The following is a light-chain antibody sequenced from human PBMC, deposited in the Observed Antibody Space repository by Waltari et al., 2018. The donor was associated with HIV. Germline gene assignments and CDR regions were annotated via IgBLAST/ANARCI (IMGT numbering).Light chain of an antibody. CDR2: KDI. V-gene: IGLV3-25*03. CDR3: QSTDFDGTWV. CDR1: SLPKRY. J-gene: IGLJ3*02. Sequence: SYDLTQTPSVSVSPGQTARINCSRGSLPKRYSSWYRQKAGQAPVLLIYKDIERPSGIPERISGSESWTGVTLTISGVQAGDEGDYFCQSTDFDGTWVFGGGTKLTVL.